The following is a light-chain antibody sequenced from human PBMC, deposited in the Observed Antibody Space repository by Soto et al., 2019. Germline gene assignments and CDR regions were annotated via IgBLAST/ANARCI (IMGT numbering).Light chain of an antibody. V-gene: IGKV3-20*01. CDR1: QRVSSTY. CDR2: GAS. CDR3: QQYSSSPLT. J-gene: IGKJ4*01. Sequence: PGERATLSSRASQRVSSTYLAWYEQKPGQAPRLLIYGASSRATGIPDRFSGSGSGTDFTLTIIRQEHEDFAAYYCQQYSSSPLTFGGGTKVEVK.